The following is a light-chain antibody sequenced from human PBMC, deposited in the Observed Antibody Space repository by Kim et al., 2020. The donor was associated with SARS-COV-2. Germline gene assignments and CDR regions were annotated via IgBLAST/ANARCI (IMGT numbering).Light chain of an antibody. Sequence: GQSFTISGTETSSNIGTYSHVAWYQQYPREATKLMIYEISKRPSGVSPRFSGSKARNTASLTIAGRQTEDEADYYYCSHAGGVTMHFGGGTQLTVL. CDR3: CSHAGGVTMH. V-gene: IGLV2-23*02. J-gene: IGLJ2*01. CDR1: SSNIGTYSH. CDR2: EIS.